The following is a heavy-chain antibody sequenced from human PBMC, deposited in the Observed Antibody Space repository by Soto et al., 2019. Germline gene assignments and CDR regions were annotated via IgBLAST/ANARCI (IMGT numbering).Heavy chain of an antibody. V-gene: IGHV1-18*01. CDR3: ARDAVSGDYTNHLDL. J-gene: IGHJ4*02. Sequence: QVPLVQSGPEVKKPGASVKVSCKASGYSFTTYGINWVRQAPGQGLEWMGWISAYNGNTAYAQRFQGRVTVTTDTSTSTAYMELRSLRSDDTAVYYCARDAVSGDYTNHLDLWGQGTLVSVSS. CDR1: GYSFTTYG. D-gene: IGHD4-4*01. CDR2: ISAYNGNT.